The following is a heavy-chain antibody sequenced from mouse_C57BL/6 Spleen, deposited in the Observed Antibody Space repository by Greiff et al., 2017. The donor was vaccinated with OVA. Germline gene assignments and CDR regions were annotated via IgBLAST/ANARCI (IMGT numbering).Heavy chain of an antibody. Sequence: VQLQQSGAELVKPGASVKLSCKASGYTFTSYWMHWVKQRPGQGLEWIGMIHPNSGSTNYNEKFKSKATLTVDKSSSTAYMQLSSLTSEDSAVYYCARGGYGSSYDFDYWGQGTTLTVSS. D-gene: IGHD1-1*01. CDR3: ARGGYGSSYDFDY. J-gene: IGHJ2*01. V-gene: IGHV1-64*01. CDR2: IHPNSGST. CDR1: GYTFTSYW.